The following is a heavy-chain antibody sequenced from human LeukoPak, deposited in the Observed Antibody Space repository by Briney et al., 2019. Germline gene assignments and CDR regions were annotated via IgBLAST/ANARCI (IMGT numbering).Heavy chain of an antibody. CDR3: AKDPRGVVDSSSSGYFQH. Sequence: PGRSLRLSCAASGFTFSSYGMHWVRQAPGKGLEWVAVISYDGSNKYYADSVEGRFTISRDNSKNTLYLQMNSLRAEDTAVYYCAKDPRGVVDSSSSGYFQHWGQGTLVTVSS. J-gene: IGHJ1*01. CDR2: ISYDGSNK. D-gene: IGHD6-13*01. CDR1: GFTFSSYG. V-gene: IGHV3-30*18.